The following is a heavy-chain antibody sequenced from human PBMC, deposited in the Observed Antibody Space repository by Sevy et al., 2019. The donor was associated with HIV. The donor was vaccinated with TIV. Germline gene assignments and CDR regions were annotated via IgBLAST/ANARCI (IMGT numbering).Heavy chain of an antibody. J-gene: IGHJ1*01. CDR1: GFIFSNFA. Sequence: GGSLRLSCAASGFIFSNFAMHWVRQAPGTGLEWVAVTSYDGSHKYYADSVKGRFNVYRDNSRNILSLEMNSLRRDDTAVYYCARGENNDEFFQYWGQGTLVTVSS. CDR3: ARGENNDEFFQY. V-gene: IGHV3-30*04. D-gene: IGHD1-26*01. CDR2: TSYDGSHK.